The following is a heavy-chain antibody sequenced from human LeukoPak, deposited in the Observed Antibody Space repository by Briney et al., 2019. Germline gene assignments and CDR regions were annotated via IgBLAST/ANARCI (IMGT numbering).Heavy chain of an antibody. CDR1: AFTLDEYG. CDR3: ARAFSPTGWIPDY. D-gene: IGHD5-18*01. J-gene: IGHJ4*02. V-gene: IGHV3-20*04. Sequence: GRSLRLSCAAAAFTLDEYGMSWVRHAPGRGLEWGFGIICKGGSTGYADSVKGRFAIYGDNAKNSLYLQMNSLRAEDTALYYCARAFSPTGWIPDYWGQGTLVTVSS. CDR2: IICKGGST.